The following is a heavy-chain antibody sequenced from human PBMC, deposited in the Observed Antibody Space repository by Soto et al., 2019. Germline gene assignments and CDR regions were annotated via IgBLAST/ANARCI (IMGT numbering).Heavy chain of an antibody. CDR3: AKDRVGATSNYAH. J-gene: IGHJ4*02. V-gene: IGHV3-23*01. CDR1: GFTFSSYA. CDR2: ISGSGGST. D-gene: IGHD1-26*01. Sequence: GGSLRLSCAASGFTFSSYAMSWVRQAPGKGLEWVSAISGSGGSTYYADSVKGRFTISRDNSKNTLYLQMNSLRAEDRAVYYCAKDRVGATSNYAHWGQGTLVTVSS.